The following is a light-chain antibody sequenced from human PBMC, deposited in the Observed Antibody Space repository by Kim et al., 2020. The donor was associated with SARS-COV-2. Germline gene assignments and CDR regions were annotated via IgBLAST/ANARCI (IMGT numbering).Light chain of an antibody. CDR3: HQYATFPYT. CDR2: WAS. CDR1: QTVFTSPNNKDY. J-gene: IGKJ2*01. Sequence: ANIHCRASQTVFTSPNNKDYLAWYQQKPGQPPKLLIYWASTRESGVPDRFSGSGSGTDFTLSISSLQAVDVAVYFCHQYATFPYTFGQGTKLEI. V-gene: IGKV4-1*01.